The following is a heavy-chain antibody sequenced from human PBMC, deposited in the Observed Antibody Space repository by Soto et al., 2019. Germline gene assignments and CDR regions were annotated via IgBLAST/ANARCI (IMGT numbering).Heavy chain of an antibody. V-gene: IGHV3-23*01. CDR2: ISDSGDRT. CDR1: GFTLSMSA. J-gene: IGHJ3*01. D-gene: IGHD3-16*02. Sequence: VGSLRLSCASSGFTLSMSAVNWVRQAPGKGLEWVSYISDSGDRTYYANSVKGRFTISRDRSKNTVSLQMDSLRAEDTAVYYCAKDRGIIVKAGDAFDVWGQGTKVTVSS. CDR3: AKDRGIIVKAGDAFDV.